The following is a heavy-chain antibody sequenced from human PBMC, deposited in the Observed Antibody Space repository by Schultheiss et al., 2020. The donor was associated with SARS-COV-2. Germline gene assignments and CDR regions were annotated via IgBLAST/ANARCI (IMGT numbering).Heavy chain of an antibody. CDR3: ARDYCSGGSCYGRDYYGMDV. CDR1: GFTFSSYS. J-gene: IGHJ6*02. CDR2: ISSSSSTI. Sequence: SCAASGFTFSSYSMNWVRQAPGKGLEWVSYISSSSSTIYYADSVKGRFTISRDNAKNSLYLQMNSLRAEDTAVYYCARDYCSGGSCYGRDYYGMDVWGQGTTVTVSS. D-gene: IGHD2-15*01. V-gene: IGHV3-48*01.